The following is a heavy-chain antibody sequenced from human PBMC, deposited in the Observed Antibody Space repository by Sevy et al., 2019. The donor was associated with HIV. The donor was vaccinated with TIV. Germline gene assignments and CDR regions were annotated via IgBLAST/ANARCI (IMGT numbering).Heavy chain of an antibody. CDR2: ISHDGRNNK. CDR3: ARDRGEILSSAFNY. Sequence: GGSLRLSCAASGFTFSEYGMHWVRQAPGKGLEWVAVISHDGRNNKYNEDSVKGRFTNSRDNSTNTLYLQMNSLRAEETAIYYCARDRGEILSSAFNYWGQGTLVTVSS. CDR1: GFTFSEYG. V-gene: IGHV3-30*04. J-gene: IGHJ4*02. D-gene: IGHD3-10*01.